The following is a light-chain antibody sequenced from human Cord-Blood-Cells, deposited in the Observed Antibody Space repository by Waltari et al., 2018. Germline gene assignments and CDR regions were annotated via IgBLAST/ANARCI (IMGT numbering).Light chain of an antibody. CDR3: SSYTSSSSWV. CDR1: SSHVGGYNY. J-gene: IGLJ3*02. V-gene: IGLV2-14*03. CDR2: DVS. Sequence: QSALTQPASVSGSPGQSITISCTGTSSHVGGYNYVSWYQQHPAKAPKLMIYDVSNRPSVVSNRFSGTKSGNTASLTISGLQAEDEADYYCSSYTSSSSWVFGGGTKLTVL.